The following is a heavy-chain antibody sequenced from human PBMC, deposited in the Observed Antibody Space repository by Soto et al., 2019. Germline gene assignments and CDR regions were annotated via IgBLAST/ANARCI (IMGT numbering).Heavy chain of an antibody. Sequence: SETLSLTCTVPGGSVNIGTYYWSWIRQPPGKGLEWIGFIHYSGSTNYNPSLESRVTISVDTSKNQFSLKVSSVTAADTAVYYCARLGGYCTITSCYGYYGMDVWGQGTTVTVSS. CDR3: ARLGGYCTITSCYGYYGMDV. J-gene: IGHJ6*02. D-gene: IGHD2-2*01. CDR1: GGSVNIGTYY. CDR2: IHYSGST. V-gene: IGHV4-61*01.